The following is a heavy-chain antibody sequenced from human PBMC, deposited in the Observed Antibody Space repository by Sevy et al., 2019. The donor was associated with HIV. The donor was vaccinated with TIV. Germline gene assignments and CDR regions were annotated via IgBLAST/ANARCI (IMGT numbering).Heavy chain of an antibody. CDR2: IRRKAYGGTT. CDR3: TRGETDLYCSSTSCLYYYMDV. D-gene: IGHD2-2*01. CDR1: GFTFGDYA. Sequence: GGSLRLSCTASGFTFGDYAMSWFRQAPGKGLEWVGFIRRKAYGGTTEYAASVKGRFTISRDDSKSIAYLQMNSLKTEDTAVYYCTRGETDLYCSSTSCLYYYMDVWGKGTTVTVSS. J-gene: IGHJ6*03. V-gene: IGHV3-49*03.